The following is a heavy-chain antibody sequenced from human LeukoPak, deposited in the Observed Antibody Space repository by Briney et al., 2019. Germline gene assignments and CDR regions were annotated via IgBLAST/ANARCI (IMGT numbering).Heavy chain of an antibody. V-gene: IGHV3-53*01. CDR1: GFTVSSNF. Sequence: GGSLRLSCAASGFTVSSNFMTWVRQAPGKGLEWVSVIYRDGTTYYADSVKGRFTISRDTSRNTLDLQMNSLRAEGTAVYYRAKTGGPWDWGQGALVTVSS. D-gene: IGHD7-27*01. CDR3: AKTGGPWD. CDR2: IYRDGTT. J-gene: IGHJ4*02.